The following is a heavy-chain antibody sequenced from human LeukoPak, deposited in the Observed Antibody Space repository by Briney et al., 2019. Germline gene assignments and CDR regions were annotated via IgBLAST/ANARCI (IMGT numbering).Heavy chain of an antibody. V-gene: IGHV3-73*01. J-gene: IGHJ4*02. CDR2: VRDRANSYAT. CDR1: GFSFSDSP. D-gene: IGHD3-9*01. CDR3: TRQRPQTGTFDY. Sequence: GGPLRLSCAASGFSFSDSPMHWVRQASGKGLEWVGRVRDRANSYATGYAASVEGRFTISRDDSENTAYLRMNSLIIEDTAVYYCTRQRPQTGTFDYWGQGVLVTVSS.